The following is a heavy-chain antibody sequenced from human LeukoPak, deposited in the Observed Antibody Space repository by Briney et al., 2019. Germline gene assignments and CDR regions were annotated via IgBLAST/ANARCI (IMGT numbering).Heavy chain of an antibody. CDR2: INHSGST. CDR3: ARGPIYCRSTSCYHNWFDP. J-gene: IGHJ5*02. V-gene: IGHV4-34*01. CDR1: GGSFSGYY. Sequence: SETLSLTCAVYGGSFSGYYWSWIRQPPGKGLEWIGEINHSGSTNYNPSLKSRVTISVDTSKNQFSLKLSSVTAADTAVYYCARGPIYCRSTSCYHNWFDPWGQGTLVTVSS. D-gene: IGHD2-2*01.